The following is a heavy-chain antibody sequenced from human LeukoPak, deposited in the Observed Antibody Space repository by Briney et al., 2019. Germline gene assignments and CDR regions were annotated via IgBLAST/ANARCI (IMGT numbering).Heavy chain of an antibody. V-gene: IGHV4-59*01. J-gene: IGHJ5*02. CDR3: ARINELSGSYTSGFDP. D-gene: IGHD1-26*01. CDR1: GGSISSYY. CDR2: IYYSGST. Sequence: SETLSLTCTVSGGSISSYYWSWIRQPPGKGLEWIGYIYYSGSTNYNPSLKSRVTISVDTSKNQFSLKLSSVTAADTAVYYCARINELSGSYTSGFDPWGQGTLVTVSS.